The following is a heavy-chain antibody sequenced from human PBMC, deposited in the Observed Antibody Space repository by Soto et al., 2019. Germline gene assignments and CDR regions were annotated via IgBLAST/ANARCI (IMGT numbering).Heavy chain of an antibody. CDR1: GFPFSDYW. CDR3: ARSAN. J-gene: IGHJ4*02. V-gene: IGHV3-7*03. CDR2: INQDGSEQ. Sequence: EVQLVESGGGLVQPGGPRNPPCQASGFPFSDYWMSWFRQAPGKGLEWVANINQDGSEQYYADSVKGRFTISRDNAKNSLFLQMNSLSVDDTAIYYCARSANWGQGTLVTVSS.